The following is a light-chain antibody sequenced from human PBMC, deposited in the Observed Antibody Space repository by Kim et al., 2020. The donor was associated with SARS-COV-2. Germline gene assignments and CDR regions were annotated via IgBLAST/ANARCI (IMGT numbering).Light chain of an antibody. Sequence: LGTTVRITCQGDSLRSYYASWYQQKPGQAPVLVIYGKNNRPSGIPDRFSGSSSGNTASLTITGAQAEDEADYYCNSRDSSGNHLGVFGGGTQLTVL. CDR2: GKN. J-gene: IGLJ3*02. V-gene: IGLV3-19*01. CDR1: SLRSYY. CDR3: NSRDSSGNHLGV.